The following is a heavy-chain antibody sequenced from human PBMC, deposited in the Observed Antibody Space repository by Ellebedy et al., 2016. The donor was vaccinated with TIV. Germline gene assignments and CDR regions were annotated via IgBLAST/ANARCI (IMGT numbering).Heavy chain of an antibody. J-gene: IGHJ2*01. V-gene: IGHV4-39*01. CDR1: GGSISGSSYY. CDR3: ARSLMIFSFDKCYFDF. Sequence: SETLSLTCTVSGGSISGSSYYWGWIRQPPGKGLEWIGNILDTGSTYYNPSLKSRVIISVDTSKNQFSLKLSSVTAADTAVYYCARSLMIFSFDKCYFDFWGRGTLVTVSS. D-gene: IGHD3/OR15-3a*01. CDR2: ILDTGST.